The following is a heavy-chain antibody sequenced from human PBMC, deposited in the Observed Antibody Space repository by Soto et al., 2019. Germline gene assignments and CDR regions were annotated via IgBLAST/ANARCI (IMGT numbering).Heavy chain of an antibody. V-gene: IGHV3-23*01. Sequence: EVQLLESGGGLVQPGGSLRLSCAASGFTFSTYAMNWVRQAPGKGLEWVSGISGSGDSTYYADSVKGRFTVSRDNSKNPLYLQMKSLRAEDTAVFYCAKERSSGWSFDYWGQGTLVTVSS. CDR3: AKERSSGWSFDY. D-gene: IGHD6-19*01. CDR2: ISGSGDST. CDR1: GFTFSTYA. J-gene: IGHJ4*02.